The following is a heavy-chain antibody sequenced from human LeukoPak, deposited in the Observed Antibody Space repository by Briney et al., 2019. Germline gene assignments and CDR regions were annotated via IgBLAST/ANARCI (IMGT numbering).Heavy chain of an antibody. CDR2: IYYSGST. CDR1: GGSISSSSYY. D-gene: IGHD6-13*01. J-gene: IGHJ4*02. Sequence: SETLSLTCTVSGGSISSSSYYWSWIRQPPGKGLEWIGYIYYSGSTNYNPSLKRRVTISVDTSKNQFSLKLSSVTAADTAVYYCARDSRGKYSSSWAFDYWGQGTLVTVSS. V-gene: IGHV4-61*01. CDR3: ARDSRGKYSSSWAFDY.